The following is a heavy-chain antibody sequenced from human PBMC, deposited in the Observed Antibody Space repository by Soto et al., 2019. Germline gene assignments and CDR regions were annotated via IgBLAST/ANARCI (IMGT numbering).Heavy chain of an antibody. CDR2: IIPILGIA. V-gene: IGHV1-69*04. D-gene: IGHD5-12*01. Sequence: ASVKVSCKASGGTFSSYTISWVRQAPGQGLEWMGRIIPILGIANYAQKFQGRVTITADKSTSTAYMELSSLRSEDTAVYYCARDAVRSGYDRPESDYWGQGTLVTVSS. J-gene: IGHJ4*02. CDR1: GGTFSSYT. CDR3: ARDAVRSGYDRPESDY.